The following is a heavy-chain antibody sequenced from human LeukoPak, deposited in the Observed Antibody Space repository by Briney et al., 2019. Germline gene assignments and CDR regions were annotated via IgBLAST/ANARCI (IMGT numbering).Heavy chain of an antibody. Sequence: PSETLSLTCTVSGGSISSYYWSWIRQPAGKGLEWIRRIYTSGSTNYNPSLKSRVTISVDTSKNQFSLKLSSVTAADTAVYYCATVHLNRSIPRESYYFDYWGQGTLVTVSS. CDR3: ATVHLNRSIPRESYYFDY. V-gene: IGHV4-4*07. D-gene: IGHD2-2*01. CDR2: IYTSGST. J-gene: IGHJ4*02. CDR1: GGSISSYY.